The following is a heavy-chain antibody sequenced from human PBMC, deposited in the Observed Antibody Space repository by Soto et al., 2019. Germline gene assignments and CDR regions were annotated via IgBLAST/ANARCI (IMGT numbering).Heavy chain of an antibody. CDR2: IWYDGSSK. Sequence: PGGSLRLSCAASGFTFSIYGMHWVRQAPGKGLEWVAIIWYDGSSKYYADSVKGRFTISRDNSKSTLYLQMNSLRAEDTAVYYCARGRGYSYGQSDYRGQGTLVTVSS. D-gene: IGHD5-18*01. V-gene: IGHV3-33*01. CDR3: ARGRGYSYGQSDY. CDR1: GFTFSIYG. J-gene: IGHJ4*02.